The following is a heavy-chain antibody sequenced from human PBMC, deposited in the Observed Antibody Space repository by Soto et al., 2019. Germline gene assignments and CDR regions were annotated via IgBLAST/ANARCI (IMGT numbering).Heavy chain of an antibody. D-gene: IGHD3-16*02. CDR2: ISYDGSNK. Sequence: GGSLRLSCAASGFTFSSYAMHWVRQAPGKGLEWVAVISYDGSNKYYADSVKGRFTISRDNSKNTLYLQMNSLRAEDTAVYYCARPRVPDYDYIWGSYRHNWFDPWGQGTLVTVSS. V-gene: IGHV3-30-3*01. CDR1: GFTFSSYA. J-gene: IGHJ5*02. CDR3: ARPRVPDYDYIWGSYRHNWFDP.